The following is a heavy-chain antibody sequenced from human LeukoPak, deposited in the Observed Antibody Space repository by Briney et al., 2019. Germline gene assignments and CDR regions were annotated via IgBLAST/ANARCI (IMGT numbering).Heavy chain of an antibody. CDR2: VYSSGST. Sequence: PSETLSLTCTVSGGSISSYYWNWIRQPPGKGLEWIGYVYSSGSTNYNPSLKSRVTISVDTSKNQFSLKLSSVTAADTAVYYCARRGWAAHIDHWGQGTLVTVSS. J-gene: IGHJ4*02. D-gene: IGHD6-19*01. V-gene: IGHV4-59*08. CDR1: GGSISSYY. CDR3: ARRGWAAHIDH.